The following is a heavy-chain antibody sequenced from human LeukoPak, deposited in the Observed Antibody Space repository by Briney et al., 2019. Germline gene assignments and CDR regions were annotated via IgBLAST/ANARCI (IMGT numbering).Heavy chain of an antibody. CDR3: ARVRDVGAEVDY. CDR2: IYTSGNT. D-gene: IGHD1-26*01. CDR1: GGSISSGSYY. J-gene: IGHJ4*02. Sequence: PSETLSLTCTVSGGSISSGSYYWSWIRQPAGKGLEWIGRIYTSGNTNYNPSLKSRVTISIDTSKNQFSLKLSSVTAADTAVYYCARVRDVGAEVDYWGQGTLVTVSS. V-gene: IGHV4-61*02.